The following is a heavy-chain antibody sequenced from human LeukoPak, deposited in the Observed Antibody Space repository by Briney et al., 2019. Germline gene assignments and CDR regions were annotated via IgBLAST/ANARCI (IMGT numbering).Heavy chain of an antibody. CDR3: ARDPSNTSGWSPYFDY. Sequence: ASVMVSCKASGYTYTNHGITWVRQAPGQGLEWMGWISAYNRDTKYAQNLQGRVTLITESSTNTAYMELRSLKSDDTAVYYCARDPSNTSGWSPYFDYWGQGTLVTVSA. CDR1: GYTYTNHG. V-gene: IGHV1-18*04. J-gene: IGHJ4*02. CDR2: ISAYNRDT. D-gene: IGHD6-13*01.